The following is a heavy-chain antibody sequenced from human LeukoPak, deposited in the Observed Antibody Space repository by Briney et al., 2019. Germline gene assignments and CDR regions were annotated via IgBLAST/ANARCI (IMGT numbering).Heavy chain of an antibody. Sequence: GGSLRLSCAASGFTVSSNYMSWVRQAPGKGLEWVSVIYSGGSTYYADSVKGRFTISRDNAKNTLYLQMNSLRAEDTAVYYCARAMVTADFDYWGQGTLVTVSS. CDR2: IYSGGST. V-gene: IGHV3-66*01. J-gene: IGHJ4*02. CDR3: ARAMVTADFDY. D-gene: IGHD2-21*02. CDR1: GFTVSSNY.